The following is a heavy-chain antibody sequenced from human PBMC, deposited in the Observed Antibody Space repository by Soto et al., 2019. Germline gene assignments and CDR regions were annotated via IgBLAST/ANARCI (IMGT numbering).Heavy chain of an antibody. D-gene: IGHD5-12*01. J-gene: IGHJ5*02. Sequence: SDTLSLTCTVSGGSISSYYWSWIRQPPGKGLEWIGSIFYGRSTYYNPSLKSRVTISVDTSKNQFSLKLSSVTAADTAVYYCARLGGYSGYDPFDPWGQGTLVTVSS. CDR1: GGSISSYY. CDR3: ARLGGYSGYDPFDP. V-gene: IGHV4-59*05. CDR2: IFYGRST.